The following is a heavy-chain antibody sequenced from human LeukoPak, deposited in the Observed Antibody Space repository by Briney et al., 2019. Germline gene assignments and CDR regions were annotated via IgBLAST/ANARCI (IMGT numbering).Heavy chain of an antibody. CDR1: GGTFSGYA. CDR2: IIPILGIA. CDR3: ARTPYYYDSSGYYGY. Sequence: SVKVSCKASGGTFSGYAISWVRQAPGQGLEWMGRIIPILGIANYAQKFQGRVTITADKSTSTAYMELSSLRSEDTAVYYCARTPYYYDSSGYYGYWGQGTLVTVSS. D-gene: IGHD3-22*01. J-gene: IGHJ4*02. V-gene: IGHV1-69*04.